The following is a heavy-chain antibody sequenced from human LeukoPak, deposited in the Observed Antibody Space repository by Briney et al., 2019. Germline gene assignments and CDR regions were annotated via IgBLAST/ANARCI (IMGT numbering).Heavy chain of an antibody. CDR1: GYTFTGYY. V-gene: IGHV1-2*02. CDR3: ARGAVPAAAIQSIDY. D-gene: IGHD2-2*01. J-gene: IGHJ4*02. Sequence: GASVKVSCKASGYTFTGYYMHWVRQAPGQGLEWMGWINPNSGGTNYAQKFQGRVTMTRDTSISTAYMELSRLRSDDTAVYYCARGAVPAAAIQSIDYWGQGTLVTVSS. CDR2: INPNSGGT.